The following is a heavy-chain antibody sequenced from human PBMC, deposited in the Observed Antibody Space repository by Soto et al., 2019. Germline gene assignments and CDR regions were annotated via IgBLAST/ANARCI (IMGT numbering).Heavy chain of an antibody. CDR2: VYYSGST. CDR1: GCSISSYY. D-gene: IGHD3-3*01. CDR3: ARHVGSAYLFDY. V-gene: IGHV4-59*08. J-gene: IGHJ4*02. Sequence: SETLSLTCTVSGCSISSYYWSWIRQPPGKGLEWIGYVYYSGSTKYNPSLESRVTISVDTSKNQFSLRLSSVTATDTAVYYCARHVGSAYLFDYWGQGTLVTVSS.